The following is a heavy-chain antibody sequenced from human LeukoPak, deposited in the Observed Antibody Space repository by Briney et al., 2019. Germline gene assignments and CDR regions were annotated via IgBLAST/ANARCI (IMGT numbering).Heavy chain of an antibody. CDR2: ISSSGSTI. CDR3: ARRVVTAIRDAFDI. J-gene: IGHJ3*02. D-gene: IGHD2-21*02. CDR1: GFTFSDYY. Sequence: PGGSLRLSCAASGFTFSDYYMTWIRQAPGKGLEWVSYISSSGSTIYYADSVKGRFTISRDNAKNSLYLQMNSLRAEDTAVYCCARRVVTAIRDAFDIWGQGTMVTVSS. V-gene: IGHV3-11*01.